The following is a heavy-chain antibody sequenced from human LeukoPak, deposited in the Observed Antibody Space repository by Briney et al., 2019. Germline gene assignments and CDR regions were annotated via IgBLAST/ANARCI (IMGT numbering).Heavy chain of an antibody. CDR3: ARGPGLNWFDP. J-gene: IGHJ5*02. CDR1: GGSISSSSYY. CDR2: VYYTGAS. V-gene: IGHV4-39*07. Sequence: SETLSLTCTVSGGSISSSSYYWGWIRQPPGKGLEWIGSVYYTGASYYNPSPKSRVTISIDTSKKHFSLKLTSVTAADTAVYYCARGPGLNWFDPWGQGTLVTVSS.